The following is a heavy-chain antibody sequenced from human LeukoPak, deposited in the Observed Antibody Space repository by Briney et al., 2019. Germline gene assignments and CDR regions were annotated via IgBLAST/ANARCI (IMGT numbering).Heavy chain of an antibody. D-gene: IGHD4-23*01. CDR1: GFTFSSYA. Sequence: PGGSLRLSCAASGFTFSSYAMSWVRQAPGKGLEWVSAISGSGGSTYYADSVKGRFTISRDNSKNTLYLQMNSLRAEDTAVYYCAACSLYGGSVDYWGQGTLVTVSS. V-gene: IGHV3-23*01. CDR2: ISGSGGST. J-gene: IGHJ4*02. CDR3: AACSLYGGSVDY.